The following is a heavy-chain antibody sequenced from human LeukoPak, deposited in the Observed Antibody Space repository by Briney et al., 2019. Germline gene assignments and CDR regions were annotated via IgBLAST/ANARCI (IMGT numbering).Heavy chain of an antibody. CDR3: ASVYSSGWYYFDY. V-gene: IGHV1-2*02. D-gene: IGHD6-19*01. CDR2: INPNSGGT. CDR1: GYTFTGYY. Sequence: ASVKVSCKASGYTFTGYYMHWVRQAPGQGLEWMGWINPNSGGTNYAQKFQGRVTMTRDTSISTACMELSRLRSDDTAVYYCASVYSSGWYYFDYWGQGTLVTVSS. J-gene: IGHJ4*02.